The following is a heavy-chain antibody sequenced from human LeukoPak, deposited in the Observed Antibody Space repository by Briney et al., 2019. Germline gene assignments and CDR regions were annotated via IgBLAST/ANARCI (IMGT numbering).Heavy chain of an antibody. J-gene: IGHJ5*02. CDR1: GYTLTELS. CDR2: FDPEDGET. Sequence: ASVKVSCKVSGYTLTELSMQWVRQAPGKGLEWMGGFDPEDGETIYAQNFQGRVTLTEDKSTDTVYMELSSLRSEDTAVYYCARVSAVAGTGAWFDPWGQGTLVTVSS. D-gene: IGHD6-19*01. CDR3: ARVSAVAGTGAWFDP. V-gene: IGHV1-24*01.